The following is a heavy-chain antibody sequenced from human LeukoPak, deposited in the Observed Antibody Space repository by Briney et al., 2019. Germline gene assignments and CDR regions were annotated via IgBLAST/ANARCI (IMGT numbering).Heavy chain of an antibody. Sequence: GGSLRLSCAASGFTFSSYAMSWVRQAPGKGLEWVSAISGGGGSTYYADSVKGRFTISRDNSKSTLYLQMNSLRAEDTAVYYCAKSSSLGFGLYYYGMDVWGQGTTVTVSS. CDR2: ISGGGGST. CDR3: AKSSSLGFGLYYYGMDV. CDR1: GFTFSSYA. V-gene: IGHV3-23*01. D-gene: IGHD3/OR15-3a*01. J-gene: IGHJ6*02.